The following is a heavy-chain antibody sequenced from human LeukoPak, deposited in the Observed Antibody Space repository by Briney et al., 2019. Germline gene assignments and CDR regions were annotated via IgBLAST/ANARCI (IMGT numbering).Heavy chain of an antibody. CDR1: GGSISSYY. J-gene: IGHJ4*02. CDR3: AREIVGASFDY. CDR2: IYYSGST. D-gene: IGHD1-26*01. Sequence: SETLSLTCTVSGGSISSYYWSWIRQPPGKGLEWIGYIYYSGSTNYNPSLKSRVTISVDTSKNQFSLKLSSVTAADTAVYYCAREIVGASFDYWGQGTLVTVSS. V-gene: IGHV4-59*12.